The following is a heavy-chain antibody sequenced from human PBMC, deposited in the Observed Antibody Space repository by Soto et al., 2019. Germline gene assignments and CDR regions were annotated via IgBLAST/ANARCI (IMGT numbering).Heavy chain of an antibody. Sequence: ASVKVSFKASGYTFTSYGISWVRQAPGQGLEWMGWISAYNGNTNYAQKLQGRVTMTTDTSTSTAYMELRSLRSDDTAVYYCARDVDTAMGYTVGWFDPWGQGTLVTVSS. V-gene: IGHV1-18*01. J-gene: IGHJ5*02. CDR1: GYTFTSYG. CDR3: ARDVDTAMGYTVGWFDP. D-gene: IGHD5-18*01. CDR2: ISAYNGNT.